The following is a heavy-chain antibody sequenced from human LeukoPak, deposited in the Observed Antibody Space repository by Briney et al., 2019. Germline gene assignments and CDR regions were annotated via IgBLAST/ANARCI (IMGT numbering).Heavy chain of an antibody. V-gene: IGHV3-30-3*01. CDR1: GITFSSYA. Sequence: GGSLRLSCAASGITFSSYAMHWVRQAPGKGLERVAVISYDGSNKYYADSVKGRFTISRDNSKNTLYLQMNSLRAEDTAVYYCARECGWCTRGLDYWGQGTLVTVSS. J-gene: IGHJ4*02. CDR2: ISYDGSNK. CDR3: ARECGWCTRGLDY. D-gene: IGHD6-19*01.